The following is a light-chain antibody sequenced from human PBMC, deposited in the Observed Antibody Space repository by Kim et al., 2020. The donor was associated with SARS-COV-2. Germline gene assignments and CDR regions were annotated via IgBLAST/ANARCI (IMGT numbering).Light chain of an antibody. V-gene: IGLV1-47*01. CDR2: RDN. J-gene: IGLJ2*01. Sequence: GQRVTISCSGGSSNVGSHSIYWYQQLPGTAPQLLIYRDNQRRSGVPDRISGSKSGTSASLAISGLRSEDEADYYCAAWDDSLTTVVFGGGTQLTVL. CDR1: SSNVGSHS. CDR3: AAWDDSLTTVV.